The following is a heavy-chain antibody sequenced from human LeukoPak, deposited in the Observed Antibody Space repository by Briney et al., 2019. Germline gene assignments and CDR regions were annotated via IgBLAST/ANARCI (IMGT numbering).Heavy chain of an antibody. Sequence: SETLSLTCTVSGGSISSYYWRWIRQPPGKGLEWIGYIYYSGSTNYNPSLKSRVTISVDTSKNQFSLKLSSVTAADTAVYYCATGLIVGATTSDYWGQGTLVTVSS. D-gene: IGHD1-26*01. CDR3: ATGLIVGATTSDY. J-gene: IGHJ4*02. CDR1: GGSISSYY. V-gene: IGHV4-59*01. CDR2: IYYSGST.